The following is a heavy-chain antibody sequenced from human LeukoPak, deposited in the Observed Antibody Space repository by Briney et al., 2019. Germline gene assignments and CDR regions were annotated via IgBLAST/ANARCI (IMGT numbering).Heavy chain of an antibody. J-gene: IGHJ4*02. CDR2: IKQDGSEK. D-gene: IGHD2-2*01. CDR1: GFTFSSYW. Sequence: GGSLRLSCAASGFTFSSYWMSWVRQAPGKGLEWVANIKQDGSEKYYVDSVKGRFTISRDNAKSSLYLQMNSLRAEDTAVYYCAREGIVVPAAMLLWGQGTLVTVSS. CDR3: AREGIVVPAAMLL. V-gene: IGHV3-7*01.